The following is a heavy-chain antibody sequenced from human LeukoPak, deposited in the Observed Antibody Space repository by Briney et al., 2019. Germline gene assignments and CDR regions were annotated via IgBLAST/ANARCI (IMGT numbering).Heavy chain of an antibody. CDR1: GFTFSSYS. Sequence: GGSLRLSCAASGFTFSSYSMNWVRQAPGKGLEWVSSISSSSSYIYYADSVKGRFTISRDNAKNSLYLQMNSLRAEDTAVYYCAKDLSGNPDYWGQGTLVTVSS. J-gene: IGHJ4*02. CDR3: AKDLSGNPDY. V-gene: IGHV3-21*04. D-gene: IGHD4-23*01. CDR2: ISSSSSYI.